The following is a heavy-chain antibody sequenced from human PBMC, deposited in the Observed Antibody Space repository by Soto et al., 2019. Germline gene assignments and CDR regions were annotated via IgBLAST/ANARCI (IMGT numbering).Heavy chain of an antibody. V-gene: IGHV1-45*02. CDR1: GYTFTYCS. CDR2: ITLYNGNT. Sequence: SVKVSCKASGYTFTYCSLHWLQQAPGQGLERMRWITLYNGNTNYAKKLQGRVTITRDMSLRTAYIELSSLRSEDSAVYYWSRSGYYHYYFDYWGQGTLVTVSS. CDR3: SRSGYYHYYFDY. D-gene: IGHD3-22*01. J-gene: IGHJ4*02.